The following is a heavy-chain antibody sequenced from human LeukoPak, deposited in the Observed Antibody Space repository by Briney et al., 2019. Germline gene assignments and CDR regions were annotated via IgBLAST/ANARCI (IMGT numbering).Heavy chain of an antibody. CDR2: IYSGDNT. CDR3: ARHGSITMIRGRLRYYYMGV. D-gene: IGHD3-10*01. Sequence: GGSLRLSCAASGFTVSSNYMSWVRQAPGKGLEWVSVIYSGDNTYYADSVKGRFTISRDNSKNTLYLQMNSLRAEDTAVYYCARHGSITMIRGRLRYYYMGVWGKGTTVTISS. V-gene: IGHV3-53*01. CDR1: GFTVSSNY. J-gene: IGHJ6*03.